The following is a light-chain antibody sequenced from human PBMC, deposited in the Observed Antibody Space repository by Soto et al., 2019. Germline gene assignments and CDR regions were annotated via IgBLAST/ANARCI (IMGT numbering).Light chain of an antibody. Sequence: QSVLTQPPSASGTPGQRVTISCSGSSSNIGTNTVTWYQQLPGAAPKLLIYSDNQRASGVPDRFSGSKSGTSASLAISGHQSEYEADYYCAAWDVSLVVFGGGTKLTVL. J-gene: IGLJ2*01. CDR3: AAWDVSLVV. CDR2: SDN. V-gene: IGLV1-44*01. CDR1: SSNIGTNT.